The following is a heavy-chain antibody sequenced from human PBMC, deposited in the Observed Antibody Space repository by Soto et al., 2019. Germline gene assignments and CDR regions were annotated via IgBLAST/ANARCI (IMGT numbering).Heavy chain of an antibody. CDR2: IKSKTDGGTT. D-gene: IGHD3-22*01. Sequence: GGSLRLSCAASGFTFSNAWMSWVRQAPGKGLEWVGRIKSKTDGGTTDYAAPVKGRFTISRDDSKNTLYLQMNSLRAEDTAVYYCARSPRAPMIVVVSPYFDYWGQGTLVIASS. V-gene: IGHV3-15*01. CDR1: GFTFSNAW. CDR3: ARSPRAPMIVVVSPYFDY. J-gene: IGHJ4*02.